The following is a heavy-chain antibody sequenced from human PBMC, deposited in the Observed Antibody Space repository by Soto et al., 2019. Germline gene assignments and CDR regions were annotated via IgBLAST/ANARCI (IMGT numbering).Heavy chain of an antibody. J-gene: IGHJ5*02. CDR1: GYSFSTSW. V-gene: IGHV5-51*01. CDR2: INPDDSRA. CDR3: ARLITISNWFDP. D-gene: IGHD3-9*01. Sequence: PGESLKISCKGSGYSFSTSWIGWVRQTPGKGLEWMGIINPDDSRATYTPSFQGQVTFSADKSISTAYLQWSSLKASDTATYYCARLITISNWFDPWGQGTLVTVSS.